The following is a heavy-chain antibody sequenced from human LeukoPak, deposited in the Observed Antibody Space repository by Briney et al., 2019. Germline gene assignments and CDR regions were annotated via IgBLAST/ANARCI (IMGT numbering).Heavy chain of an antibody. D-gene: IGHD6-19*01. CDR2: IYYSGST. Sequence: SETLSLTCTVSGGSVSSGSYYWSWIRQPPGKGLEWIGYIYYSGSTNYNPPLKSRVTISVDTSKNQFSLKLSSVTAADTAVYYCARDLGSSGWATIDYWGQGTLVTVSS. J-gene: IGHJ4*02. V-gene: IGHV4-61*01. CDR1: GGSVSSGSYY. CDR3: ARDLGSSGWATIDY.